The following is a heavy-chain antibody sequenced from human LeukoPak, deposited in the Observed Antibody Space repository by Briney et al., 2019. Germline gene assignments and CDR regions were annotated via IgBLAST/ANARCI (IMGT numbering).Heavy chain of an antibody. CDR2: IYYSGST. CDR3: ASLGPVDIVTGYYGGTSD. J-gene: IGHJ4*02. CDR1: GGSISSSSYY. Sequence: SETLSLTCTVSGGSISSSSYYWGWIRQPPGKGLEWIGSIYYSGSTYYNPSLKSRVTISVDTSKNQFSLKLSSVTAADTAVYYCASLGPVDIVTGYYGGTSDWGQGTLVAVSS. V-gene: IGHV4-39*07. D-gene: IGHD3-9*01.